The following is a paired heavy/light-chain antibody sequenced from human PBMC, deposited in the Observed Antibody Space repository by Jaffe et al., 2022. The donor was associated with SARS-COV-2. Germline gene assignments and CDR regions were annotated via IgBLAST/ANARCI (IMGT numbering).Heavy chain of an antibody. CDR3: ARDKGGAHDFWSGLMEGWDYYYGMDV. Sequence: QVQLQESGPGLVKPSQTLSLTCTVSGGSISSGSYYWSWIRQPAGKGLEWIGRIYTSGSTNYNPSLKSRVTISVDTSKNQFSLKLSSVTAADTAVYYCARDKGGAHDFWSGLMEGWDYYYGMDVWGQGTTVTVSS. J-gene: IGHJ6*02. CDR2: IYTSGST. V-gene: IGHV4-61*02. D-gene: IGHD3-3*01. CDR1: GGSISSGSYY.
Light chain of an antibody. CDR3: QQYYSTFTWT. J-gene: IGKJ1*01. Sequence: DIVMTQSPDSLAVSLGERATINCKSSQSVLYSSNNKNYLAWYQQKPGQPPKLLIYWASTRESGVPDRFSGSGSGTDFTLTISSLQAEDVAVYYCQQYYSTFTWTFGQGTKVEIK. CDR2: WAS. V-gene: IGKV4-1*01. CDR1: QSVLYSSNNKNY.